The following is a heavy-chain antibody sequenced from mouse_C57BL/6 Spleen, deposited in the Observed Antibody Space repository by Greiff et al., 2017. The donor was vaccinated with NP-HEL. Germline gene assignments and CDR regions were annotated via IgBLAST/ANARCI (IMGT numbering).Heavy chain of an antibody. V-gene: IGHV1-82*01. Sequence: VQLQQSGPELVKPGASVKISCKASGYAFSSSWMNWVKQRPGKGLEWIGRIYPGDGDTNYNGKFKGKATLTADKSSSTAYMQLSSLTSEDSAVYFCARARIYYGNLDYFDYWGQGTTLTVSS. CDR1: GYAFSSSW. J-gene: IGHJ2*01. D-gene: IGHD2-1*01. CDR3: ARARIYYGNLDYFDY. CDR2: IYPGDGDT.